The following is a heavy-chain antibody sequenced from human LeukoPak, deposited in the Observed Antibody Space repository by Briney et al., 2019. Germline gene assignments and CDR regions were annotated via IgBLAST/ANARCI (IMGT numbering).Heavy chain of an antibody. V-gene: IGHV3-30*18. CDR2: ISYDGSNK. CDR1: GFTFSSYG. D-gene: IGHD1-14*01. Sequence: GGSLRLSCAASGFTFSSYGMHWVRQALGKGLEWVAVISYDGSNKYYADSVKGRFTISRDNSKNTLYLQMNSLRAEDTAVYYCAKDPRTSWSGPFDYWGQGTLVTVSS. J-gene: IGHJ4*02. CDR3: AKDPRTSWSGPFDY.